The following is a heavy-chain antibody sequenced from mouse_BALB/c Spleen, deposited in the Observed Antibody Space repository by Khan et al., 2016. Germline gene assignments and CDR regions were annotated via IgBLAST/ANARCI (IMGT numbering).Heavy chain of an antibody. CDR2: IYPGDGDT. D-gene: IGHD2-14*01. V-gene: IGHV1-80*01. CDR3: ARGTPFAN. J-gene: IGHJ3*01. CDR1: GFAFSSYW. Sequence: QVQLQQSGAELVRPGSSVKISCKASGFAFSSYWMNWVKQRPGQGLEWIGQIYPGDGDTNYNGKFTGKATLTADQSSSTAYMQLSSLTSEDSAVYFCARGTPFANWGQGSLVTVSA.